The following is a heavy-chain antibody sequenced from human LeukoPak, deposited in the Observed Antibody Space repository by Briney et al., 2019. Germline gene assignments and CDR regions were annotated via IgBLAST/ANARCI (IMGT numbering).Heavy chain of an antibody. V-gene: IGHV3-30*02. CDR3: AKDRGDFPPYFDS. CDR2: IRSDGSNE. CDR1: GFSFNVYA. Sequence: GGSLRLSCAGFSFNVYAMHWVRQAQGKGLEWVAFIRSDGSNEKYADSVKGRFTISRDNSKNTVYLQLTSLRIEDTAVYYCAKDRGDFPPYFDSWGPGTLVTVSS. D-gene: IGHD2/OR15-2a*01. J-gene: IGHJ4*02.